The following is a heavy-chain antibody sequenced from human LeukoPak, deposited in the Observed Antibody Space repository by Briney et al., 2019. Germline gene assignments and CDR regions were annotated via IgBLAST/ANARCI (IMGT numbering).Heavy chain of an antibody. D-gene: IGHD4/OR15-4a*01. V-gene: IGHV3-21*01. CDR3: ARDPAYGGSSGLHLDF. J-gene: IGHJ4*02. CDR1: GFSFSSYT. Sequence: PGGSLRLSCAASGFSFSSYTMNWVRQAPGKGLELVSCISRSSNYIYYADSVKGRFTISRDNLKNTLYLQMNSLRVDDTAVYFCARDPAYGGSSGLHLDFWGRGTLVAVSS. CDR2: ISRSSNYI.